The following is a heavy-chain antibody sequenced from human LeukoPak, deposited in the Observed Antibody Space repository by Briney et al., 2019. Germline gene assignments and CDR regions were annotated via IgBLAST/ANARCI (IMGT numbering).Heavy chain of an antibody. Sequence: PSETLSLTCEVSGYSISSGYYWVCIRQPPGKGLEWIGNLYPSGITYYNPSLKSRVTISVDTSKNQFSLNLSSVTAADTAVYYCARDTAAAGNFDYWGQGTLVTVSS. CDR2: LYPSGIT. CDR3: ARDTAAAGNFDY. CDR1: GYSISSGYY. J-gene: IGHJ4*02. V-gene: IGHV4-38-2*02. D-gene: IGHD6-13*01.